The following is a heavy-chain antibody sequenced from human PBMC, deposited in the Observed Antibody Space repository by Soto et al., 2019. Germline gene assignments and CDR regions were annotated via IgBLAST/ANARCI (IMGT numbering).Heavy chain of an antibody. V-gene: IGHV1-69*01. D-gene: IGHD5-18*01. CDR3: ARSGYSYGPNMD. CDR1: RGSFSASG. CDR2: FIPIFGTA. Sequence: QVLMVQSGAEVKKPGSSVKVSCRAGRGSFSASGFNWVRQAPGQGLEWVGGFIPIFGTANYAQKFQDRVTVTADESTNTVYMELSSLRSEDTAVYYCARSGYSYGPNMDWGQGTLVTVSS. J-gene: IGHJ4*02.